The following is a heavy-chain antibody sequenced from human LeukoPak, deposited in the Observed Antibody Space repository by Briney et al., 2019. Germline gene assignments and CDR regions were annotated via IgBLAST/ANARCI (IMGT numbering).Heavy chain of an antibody. CDR2: FDPEDGET. CDR3: ATGGCSSTSCYGVAGY. V-gene: IGHV1-24*01. J-gene: IGHJ4*02. D-gene: IGHD2-2*01. Sequence: ASVKVSCKASGYTFTGYHMHWVRQAPGKGLEWMGGFDPEDGETIYAQKFQGGVTMTEDTSTDTAYMELSSLRSEDTAVYYCATGGCSSTSCYGVAGYWGQGTLVTVSS. CDR1: GYTFTGYH.